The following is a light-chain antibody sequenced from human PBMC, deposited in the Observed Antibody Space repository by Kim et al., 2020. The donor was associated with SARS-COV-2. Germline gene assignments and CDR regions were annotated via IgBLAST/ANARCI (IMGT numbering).Light chain of an antibody. J-gene: IGKJ4*01. V-gene: IGKV3-20*01. CDR1: QSVSSSY. CDR3: QQYGSSPALT. Sequence: DIVLTQSPGTLSLSPGERATLSCRASQSVSSSYLAWYQQKPGQAPRLLIYGASTRATGIPDRFSGSGSGTDFTLTISRLDPEDFAVYYCQQYGSSPALTFGGGTKVEI. CDR2: GAS.